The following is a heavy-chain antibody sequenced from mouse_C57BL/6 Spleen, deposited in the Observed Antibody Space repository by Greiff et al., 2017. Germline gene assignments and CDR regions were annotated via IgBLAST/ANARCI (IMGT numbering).Heavy chain of an antibody. J-gene: IGHJ4*01. CDR1: GFTFSDYY. V-gene: IGHV5-16*01. CDR2: INYDGSST. CDR3: AREGLLGYYAMDY. Sequence: EVKLVESEGGLVQPGSSMKLSCTASGFTFSDYYMAWVRQVPEKGLEWVANINYDGSSTYYLDSLKSRFIISRDNAKNILYLQMSSLKSEDTATYYCAREGLLGYYAMDYWGQGTSVTVSS. D-gene: IGHD2-10*01.